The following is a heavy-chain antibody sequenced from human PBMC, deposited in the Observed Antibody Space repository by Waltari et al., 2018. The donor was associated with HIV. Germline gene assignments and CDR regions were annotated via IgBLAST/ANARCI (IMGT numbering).Heavy chain of an antibody. Sequence: QLPLQESGPGLVKLPEPLSLTCTVSGGSVSSRSYFWGWIRQPPGKGLEWIGRIYYTGRAYYNPSLKSRVTISVDTSKNQFSLKVTSVTAADTAVYYCARHALRVGAAYWNFDLWGRGTLVTVSS. V-gene: IGHV4-39*01. CDR2: IYYTGRA. CDR3: ARHALRVGAAYWNFDL. J-gene: IGHJ2*01. D-gene: IGHD1-26*01. CDR1: GGSVSSRSYF.